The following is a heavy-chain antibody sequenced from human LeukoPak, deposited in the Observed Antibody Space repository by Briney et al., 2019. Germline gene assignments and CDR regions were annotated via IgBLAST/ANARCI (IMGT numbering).Heavy chain of an antibody. CDR1: GFTFSSYA. J-gene: IGHJ6*02. CDR3: ARGVTGTTTILSYYYYGMDV. V-gene: IGHV3-30-3*01. CDR2: ISYDGSNK. Sequence: GGSLRLSCAASGFTFSSYAMHWVRQAPGKGLEWVAVISYDGSNKYYADSVKGRFTISRDNSKNTLYLQMNSLRAEDTAVYYCARGVTGTTTILSYYYYGMDVWGQGTTVTVSS. D-gene: IGHD1-7*01.